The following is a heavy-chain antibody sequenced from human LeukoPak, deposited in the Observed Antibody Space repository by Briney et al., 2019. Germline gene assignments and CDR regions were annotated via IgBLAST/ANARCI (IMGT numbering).Heavy chain of an antibody. CDR1: GGSFSGYY. D-gene: IGHD6-19*01. CDR3: ATLAGAGYYYYYYMDV. J-gene: IGHJ6*03. Sequence: SETLSLTCAVYGGSFSGYYWSWIRQPPGKGLEWIGEINHSGSTNYNPSLKSRVTISVDTSKNQFSLKLSSVTAADTAVYYCATLAGAGYYYYYYMDVWGKGTTVTISS. V-gene: IGHV4-34*01. CDR2: INHSGST.